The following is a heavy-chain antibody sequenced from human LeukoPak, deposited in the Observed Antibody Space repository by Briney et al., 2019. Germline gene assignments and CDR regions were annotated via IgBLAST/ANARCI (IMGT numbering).Heavy chain of an antibody. Sequence: GASVKVSCKASGYTFTSYAMNWVRQAPGQGLEWMGWINTNTGNPTYAQGFTGRFFFSLDTSVSTAYLQISSLKAEDTAVYYCARRPLELGPHLDYWGEGTLVTVSS. J-gene: IGHJ4*02. V-gene: IGHV7-4-1*02. D-gene: IGHD1-7*01. CDR1: GYTFTSYA. CDR3: ARRPLELGPHLDY. CDR2: INTNTGNP.